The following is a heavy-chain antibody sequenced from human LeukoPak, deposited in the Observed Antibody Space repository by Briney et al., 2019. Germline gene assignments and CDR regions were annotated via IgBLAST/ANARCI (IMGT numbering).Heavy chain of an antibody. D-gene: IGHD4-11*01. Sequence: ASVKVSCKASGYTFTGYYMHWVRQAPGQGLEWMGWINPNSGGTNYAQKFQGRVTMTRDTSISTAYLELSRLRSDDTAVYYCATRITVTTYYYYMDVWGKGTTVTVSS. CDR2: INPNSGGT. J-gene: IGHJ6*03. CDR3: ATRITVTTYYYYMDV. V-gene: IGHV1-2*02. CDR1: GYTFTGYY.